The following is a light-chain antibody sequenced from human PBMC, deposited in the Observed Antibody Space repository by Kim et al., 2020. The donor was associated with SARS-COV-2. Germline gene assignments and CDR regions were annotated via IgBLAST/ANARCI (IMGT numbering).Light chain of an antibody. V-gene: IGLV3-19*01. Sequence: GQTGRITCQGDSLRSYYASWYQQKPGQAPVLVIYGKNNRPAGIPDRFSGSSSGNTASLTITGAQAEDEADYYCNSRDSSGNPNVVFGGGTQLTVL. J-gene: IGLJ2*01. CDR2: GKN. CDR3: NSRDSSGNPNVV. CDR1: SLRSYY.